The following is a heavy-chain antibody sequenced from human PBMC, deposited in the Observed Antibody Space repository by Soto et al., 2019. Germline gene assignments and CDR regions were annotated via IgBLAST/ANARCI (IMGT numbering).Heavy chain of an antibody. CDR3: AKVKRWVVVVVTANRFIA. CDR1: GFTFSSYA. CDR2: ISVSSGIT. J-gene: IGHJ4*02. D-gene: IGHD2-15*01. Sequence: EVQLLESGGGLVQPGGSLRLSCAASGFTFSSYAMSWVRQAPGRGLEWVSAISVSSGITYYADSVKGRFTISRDNSKNTLYLRMNCLRGEDTAVYYCAKVKRWVVVVVTANRFIAGGQGSLVTVSS. V-gene: IGHV3-23*01.